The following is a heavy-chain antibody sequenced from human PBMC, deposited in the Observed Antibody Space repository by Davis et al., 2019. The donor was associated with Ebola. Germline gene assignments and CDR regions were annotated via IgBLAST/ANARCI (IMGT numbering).Heavy chain of an antibody. CDR3: ARGPTVINFDY. D-gene: IGHD4-23*01. J-gene: IGHJ4*02. CDR2: INHSGST. CDR1: GGSFSGYY. Sequence: MPSETLSLTCAVYGGSFSGYYWSWIRQPPGKGLEWIGEINHSGSTNYNPSLKSRVTISVDTSKNQFSLKLSSVTAADTAVYYCARGPTVINFDYWGQGNLVTVSS. V-gene: IGHV4-34*01.